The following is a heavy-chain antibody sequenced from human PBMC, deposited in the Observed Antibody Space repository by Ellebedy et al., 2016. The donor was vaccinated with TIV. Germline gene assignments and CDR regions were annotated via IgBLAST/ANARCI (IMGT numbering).Heavy chain of an antibody. CDR3: ASGFQ. Sequence: GGSLRLFCAASGFTVSSNYMSWVRQAPGKGLEWVANIKQDGSEKYYVDSVKGRFTISRDNAKNSLYPQMNSLRAEDTAVYYCASGFQWGQGTLVTVSS. CDR2: IKQDGSEK. J-gene: IGHJ4*02. D-gene: IGHD3-10*01. CDR1: GFTVSSNY. V-gene: IGHV3-7*01.